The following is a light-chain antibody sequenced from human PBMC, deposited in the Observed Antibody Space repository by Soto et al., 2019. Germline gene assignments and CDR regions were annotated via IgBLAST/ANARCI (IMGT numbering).Light chain of an antibody. CDR2: EVN. J-gene: IGLJ1*01. Sequence: QSALTQPASVSGSPGQSITISCTGNSSDFGNYNLVSWYQQHPGKVPKLILFEVNKRPSGVSSRFSGAKSGNTASLTISGLQAEDEADYYCCSFTSSNTHVFGTGTKLTVL. CDR1: SSDFGNYNL. CDR3: CSFTSSNTHV. V-gene: IGLV2-23*02.